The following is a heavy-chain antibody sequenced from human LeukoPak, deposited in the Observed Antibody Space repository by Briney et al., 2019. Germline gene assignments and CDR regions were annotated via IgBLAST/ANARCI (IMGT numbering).Heavy chain of an antibody. CDR1: GFIFSSYS. Sequence: GGSLRLSCAASGFIFSSYSMNWVRQTPGKGLEWISYISSGSGTTYYGDSVQGRFITSRDNAKNSLHLQMNSLRAEDTGVYYCAKDRGNDYGVFDYWGQGILVPVSS. CDR2: ISSGSGTT. J-gene: IGHJ4*02. D-gene: IGHD4-17*01. CDR3: AKDRGNDYGVFDY. V-gene: IGHV3-48*01.